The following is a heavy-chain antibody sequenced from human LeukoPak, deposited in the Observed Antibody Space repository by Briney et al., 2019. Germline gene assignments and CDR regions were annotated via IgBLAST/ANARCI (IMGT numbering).Heavy chain of an antibody. CDR1: GYNFTSYW. Sequence: GESLKISCKGSGYNFTSYWIGWVRQLPGKGLEWMGIIYPGDSDTRYSPSFQGQVTISADKSISTAYLQWSSLKASDTAMYYCARHVVAVAGIYYFDYWGQGTLVTVSS. CDR2: IYPGDSDT. D-gene: IGHD6-19*01. V-gene: IGHV5-51*01. J-gene: IGHJ4*02. CDR3: ARHVVAVAGIYYFDY.